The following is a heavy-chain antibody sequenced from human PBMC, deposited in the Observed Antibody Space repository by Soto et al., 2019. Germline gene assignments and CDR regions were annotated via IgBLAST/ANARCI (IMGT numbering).Heavy chain of an antibody. Sequence: QVQLVESGGGVVQPGRSLRLSCAASGFTFSSYGVHWVRQAPGKGLEWVAVIWYDGSNKHYADSVKGRFTISRDNSKNTLYLQVNSLSAEDTAVYYCARAPGGGYSYFDPWGQGTLVIVSS. CDR2: IWYDGSNK. J-gene: IGHJ5*02. D-gene: IGHD5-18*01. CDR3: ARAPGGGYSYFDP. V-gene: IGHV3-33*01. CDR1: GFTFSSYG.